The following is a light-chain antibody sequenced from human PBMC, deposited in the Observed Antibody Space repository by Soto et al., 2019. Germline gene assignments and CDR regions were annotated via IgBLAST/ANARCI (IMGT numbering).Light chain of an antibody. V-gene: IGLV2-14*01. J-gene: IGLJ2*01. CDR3: SSYINTNTLV. CDR2: EVV. Sequence: QSALTQPPSASGSPGQSVTISCSGTKNDIGVYDFVSWYQHHPGKAPRLIIYEVVQRPSGVSDRFSGSKSGNTASLTISGLQAEDESDYYCSSYINTNTLVFGGGTKLTVL. CDR1: KNDIGVYDF.